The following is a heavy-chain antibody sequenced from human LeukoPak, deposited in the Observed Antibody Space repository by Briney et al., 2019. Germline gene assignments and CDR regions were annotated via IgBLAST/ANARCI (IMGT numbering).Heavy chain of an antibody. CDR1: GYTFTNYG. J-gene: IGHJ4*02. D-gene: IGHD1-26*01. Sequence: ASVKVSCKASGYTFTNYGITWVRQAPGQGPEWAGWISTYNSDKGYAQNLQGRLTLTTDTSTNTAYMDLRSLRSDDTAVYYCAIHWHAGTYQPFDFWGQGTLVTVSS. CDR2: ISTYNSDK. V-gene: IGHV1-18*01. CDR3: AIHWHAGTYQPFDF.